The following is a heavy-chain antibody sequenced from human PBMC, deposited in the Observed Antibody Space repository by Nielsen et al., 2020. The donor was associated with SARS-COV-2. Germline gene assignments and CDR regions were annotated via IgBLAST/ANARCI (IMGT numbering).Heavy chain of an antibody. J-gene: IGHJ4*02. CDR2: ISSDGARM. CDR1: GFTFRSYV. V-gene: IGHV3-64*04. CDR3: ATAEGGDY. D-gene: IGHD3-16*01. Sequence: GGSLRLSCSVSGFTFRSYVMNWVRQAPGKGLEDVSSISSDGARMYYSDSVKGRFTISRDNAKNSLYLQMNSLRAEDTALYYCATAEGGDYWGQGTLVTVSS.